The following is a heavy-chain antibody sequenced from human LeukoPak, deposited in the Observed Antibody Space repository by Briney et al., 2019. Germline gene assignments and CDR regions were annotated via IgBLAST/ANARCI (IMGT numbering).Heavy chain of an antibody. Sequence: GGSLRLSCTASGFTFSSYSLNWVRQAPGKGLEWVSSVSTGSNYIYYADSVKGRFTISRDNDKNSLYLQMNSLRVEDTAVYYCARWTRDDRGGSDYYDSSGYYYWGQGTLVTVSS. CDR3: ARWTRDDRGGSDYYDSSGYYY. D-gene: IGHD3-22*01. CDR2: VSTGSNYI. CDR1: GFTFSSYS. J-gene: IGHJ4*02. V-gene: IGHV3-21*01.